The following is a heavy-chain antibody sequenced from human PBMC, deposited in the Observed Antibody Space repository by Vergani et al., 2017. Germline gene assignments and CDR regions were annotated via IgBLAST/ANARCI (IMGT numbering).Heavy chain of an antibody. CDR3: ARVRSGSYYYGSGDGMDV. CDR1: GFTVSSNY. CDR2: IYSGGST. D-gene: IGHD3-10*01. Sequence: EVQLVESGGVVVQPGGSLRLSCAASGFTVSSNYMSWVRQAPGKGLEWVSVIYSGGSTYYADSVKGRFTISRDNSKNTLYLQMNSLRAEDTAVYYCARVRSGSYYYGSGDGMDVWGQGTTVTVSS. J-gene: IGHJ6*02. V-gene: IGHV3-66*01.